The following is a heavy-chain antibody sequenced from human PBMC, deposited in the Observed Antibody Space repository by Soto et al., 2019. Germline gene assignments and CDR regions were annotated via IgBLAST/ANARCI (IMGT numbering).Heavy chain of an antibody. J-gene: IGHJ2*01. D-gene: IGHD4-17*01. CDR3: ARSYGDYDSVHWYFDL. V-gene: IGHV5-51*01. CDR1: GYSFTSYW. Sequence: GESLKISCKGSGYSFTSYWIGWVRQMPGKGLEWMGIIYPGDSDTRYSPSFQGQVTISADKSICTAYLQWSSLKASDTAMYYCARSYGDYDSVHWYFDLWGRGTLVTVSS. CDR2: IYPGDSDT.